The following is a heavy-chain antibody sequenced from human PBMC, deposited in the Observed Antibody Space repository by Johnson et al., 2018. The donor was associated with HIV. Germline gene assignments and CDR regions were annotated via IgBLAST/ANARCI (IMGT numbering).Heavy chain of an antibody. D-gene: IGHD3-10*01. V-gene: IGHV3-66*01. CDR2: VYSGGTT. CDR1: GFTVSSNY. Sequence: VQLVESGGGLVQPGGSLRLSCAASGFTVSSNYMSWVRQAPGKGLESVSVVYSGGTTHYADSVKGRSTISRDNSKNTLYLQMNSLRAEDTAVYYCARGALLWFRADDAFDIWGQGTMVTVSS. J-gene: IGHJ3*02. CDR3: ARGALLWFRADDAFDI.